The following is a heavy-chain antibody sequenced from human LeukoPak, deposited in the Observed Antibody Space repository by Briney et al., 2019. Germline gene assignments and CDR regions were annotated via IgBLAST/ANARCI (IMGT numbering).Heavy chain of an antibody. Sequence: GGSLRLSCAASGFTFSNYWMHWVRQAPGKGLVWVLRLNSDGSSISYADSVKSRFTISRDNAKNTLYLQMNSLRAEDTAVYYCAKDREYYDFWSGYYFLGGSDYWGQGTLVTVSS. CDR3: AKDREYYDFWSGYYFLGGSDY. J-gene: IGHJ4*02. CDR2: LNSDGSSI. V-gene: IGHV3-74*01. D-gene: IGHD3-3*01. CDR1: GFTFSNYW.